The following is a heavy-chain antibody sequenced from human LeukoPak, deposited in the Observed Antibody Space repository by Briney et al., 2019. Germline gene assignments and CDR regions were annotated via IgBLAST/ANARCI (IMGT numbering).Heavy chain of an antibody. CDR2: ISGNGGST. Sequence: GGSLRLSCAASGFTFTSHAMSWVRQAPGEGLEWVSSISGNGGSTYYADSVKGRFTISRDNSKNTLYLQMNSLRAEDTAVYYCAELGITMIGGVWGKGTTVTISS. V-gene: IGHV3-23*01. D-gene: IGHD3-10*02. CDR1: GFTFTSHA. J-gene: IGHJ6*04. CDR3: AELGITMIGGV.